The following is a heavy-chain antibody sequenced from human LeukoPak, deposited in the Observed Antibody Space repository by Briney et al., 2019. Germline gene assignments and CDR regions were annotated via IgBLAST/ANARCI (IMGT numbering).Heavy chain of an antibody. CDR2: ISSSSSYI. J-gene: IGHJ6*02. V-gene: IGHV3-21*04. Sequence: GGSLRLSCAASGFTFSSYSMNWVRQAPGKGLEWVSSISSSSSYIYYADSVKGRFTISRDNAKNSLYLQMNSLRAEDTAVYYCAKKGGWFGELLYNGMDVWGQGTTVTVSS. CDR3: AKKGGWFGELLYNGMDV. CDR1: GFTFSSYS. D-gene: IGHD3-10*01.